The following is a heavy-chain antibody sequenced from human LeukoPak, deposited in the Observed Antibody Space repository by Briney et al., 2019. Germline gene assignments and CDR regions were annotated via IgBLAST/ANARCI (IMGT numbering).Heavy chain of an antibody. CDR1: AGSISSYY. CDR3: AYYGDYGEDAFDI. J-gene: IGHJ3*02. D-gene: IGHD4-17*01. V-gene: IGHV4-59*01. CDR2: IYYSGST. Sequence: SETLSLTCTVSAGSISSYYWSWIWQPPGKGLEWIGYIYYSGSTNYNPSLKSRVTISVDTSKNQFSLKLSSVTAADTAVYYCAYYGDYGEDAFDIWGQGTMVTVSS.